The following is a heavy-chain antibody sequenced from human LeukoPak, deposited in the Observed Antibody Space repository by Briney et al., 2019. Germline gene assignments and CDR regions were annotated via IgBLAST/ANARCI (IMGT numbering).Heavy chain of an antibody. CDR2: INPSGGST. V-gene: IGHV1-46*01. D-gene: IGHD2-2*01. J-gene: IGHJ5*02. Sequence: GASVKVSCKASGYTFTSYYMHWVRQAPGQGLEWMGIINPSGGSTSYAQKFQGRVTMTRDTSTSTVYMELSSLRSEDTAVYCCAREDCSSTSCSPTGWFNPWGQGTLVTVSS. CDR1: GYTFTSYY. CDR3: AREDCSSTSCSPTGWFNP.